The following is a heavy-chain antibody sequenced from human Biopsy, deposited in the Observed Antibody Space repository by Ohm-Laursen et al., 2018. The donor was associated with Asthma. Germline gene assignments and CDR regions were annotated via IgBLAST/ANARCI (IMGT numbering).Heavy chain of an antibody. J-gene: IGHJ4*02. D-gene: IGHD6-19*01. CDR2: IYSGGTS. Sequence: SLRLSCAASGFAVSRDYMFWVRQAPGKGLEWVSVIYSGGTSHTADSVRGRFTISRDFSKNTLHLQMHSLRVEDTAVYYCARGVRGGWSHYYFDYGGQGTLVTVSS. V-gene: IGHV3-53*01. CDR3: ARGVRGGWSHYYFDY. CDR1: GFAVSRDY.